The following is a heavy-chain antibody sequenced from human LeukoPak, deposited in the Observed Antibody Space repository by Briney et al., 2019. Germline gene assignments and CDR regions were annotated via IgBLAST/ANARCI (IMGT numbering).Heavy chain of an antibody. J-gene: IGHJ6*02. V-gene: IGHV5-51*01. CDR3: ARRGSRSSGVSYGLDV. Sequence: GESLKISCKGSGYSFTSYWIGWVRQMPGKGLEWMGFIYPGDSETRYSPSSQGQVTISADKSISTAYVQWTSLKASNTAMYYCARRGSRSSGVSYGLDVWGQGTTVTVSS. CDR1: GYSFTSYW. D-gene: IGHD6-6*01. CDR2: IYPGDSET.